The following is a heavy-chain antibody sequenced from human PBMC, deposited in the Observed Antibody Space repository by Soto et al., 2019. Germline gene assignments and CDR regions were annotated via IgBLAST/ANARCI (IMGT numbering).Heavy chain of an antibody. CDR2: IYYSGST. V-gene: IGHV4-39*01. CDR3: ARQVGLFRSFDYFLDFMDF. D-gene: IGHD3-9*01. CDR1: GGSISSSSYY. Sequence: PSETLSLTCTVSGGSISSSSYYWGWIRQPPGKGLEWIGSIYYSGSTYYNPSLKSRVTISVDTSKNQFSLKLSSVTAADTAVYYCARQVGLFRSFDYFLDFMDFWGQGTTVTVSS. J-gene: IGHJ6*02.